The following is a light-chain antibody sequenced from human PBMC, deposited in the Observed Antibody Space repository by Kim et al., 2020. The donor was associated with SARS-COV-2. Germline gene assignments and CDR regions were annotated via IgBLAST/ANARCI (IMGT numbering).Light chain of an antibody. CDR3: AAWDDSLNCWV. CDR1: SSNIGSNY. CDR2: RNN. J-gene: IGLJ3*02. V-gene: IGLV1-47*01. Sequence: GQRVTISFFGSSSNIGSNYVYWYQQLPGTAPKFFIYRNNQRPSGVPDRFSGSKSGTSASLAISGLRSEDEADYYCAAWDDSLNCWVFGGGTQLTVL.